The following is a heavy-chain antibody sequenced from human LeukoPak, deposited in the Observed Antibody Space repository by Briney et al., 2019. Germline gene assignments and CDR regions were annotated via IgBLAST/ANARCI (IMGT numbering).Heavy chain of an antibody. D-gene: IGHD4-17*01. J-gene: IGHJ3*02. CDR2: INHSGST. V-gene: IGHV4-34*01. Sequence: SAALSLTCSVSGGSFSGYYWSWIRQPPGKGLEWIGEINHSGSTNYNPSLKSRVTISVDTSKNQFSLKLSSVTAADTAVYYCASLDYGDYGDAFDIWGQGTMVTVSS. CDR1: GGSFSGYY. CDR3: ASLDYGDYGDAFDI.